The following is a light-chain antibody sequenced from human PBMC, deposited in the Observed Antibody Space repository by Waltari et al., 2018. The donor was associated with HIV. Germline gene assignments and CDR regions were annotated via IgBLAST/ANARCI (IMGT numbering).Light chain of an antibody. CDR1: QGIRNY. J-gene: IGKJ3*01. CDR2: RAS. Sequence: DIQMTQSPSSLSASVGDRVTITCRASQGIRNYLAWYQQKPGKVPELLIYRASTLQSGDPSRFSGSGSGTDFTLTISSLQPEDVATYYCQKYNSAPPFTFGPGTKVDIK. CDR3: QKYNSAPPFT. V-gene: IGKV1-27*01.